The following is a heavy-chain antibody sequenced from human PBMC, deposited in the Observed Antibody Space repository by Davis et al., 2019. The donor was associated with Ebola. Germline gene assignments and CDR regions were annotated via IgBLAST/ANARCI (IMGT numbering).Heavy chain of an antibody. CDR2: ISSDGGIT. CDR1: GFTFNKYW. V-gene: IGHV3-74*01. CDR3: ARDYGLDV. J-gene: IGHJ6*02. Sequence: GESLKISCAASGFTFNKYWMHWVRQAPGKGLVYVSRISSDGGITTYADSVKGRFTISRDNAKNTLYLQMNSLRAEDTAVYYCARDYGLDVWGQGTTVTVSS.